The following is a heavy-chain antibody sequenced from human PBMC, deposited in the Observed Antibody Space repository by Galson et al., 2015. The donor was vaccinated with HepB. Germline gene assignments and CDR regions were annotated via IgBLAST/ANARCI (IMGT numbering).Heavy chain of an antibody. CDR1: GYTFPSYS. CDR3: ARGGFAVGVGATQNNCFDP. Sequence: SVKVSCKASGYTFPSYSITWVRQAPGQGPEWMGWISAYNRNTKYAQKFQGRVTLTTDTITSTAYMELRSLRSDDTAVYYCARGGFAVGVGATQNNCFDPWGQGTLVTVSS. J-gene: IGHJ5*02. D-gene: IGHD2-15*01. CDR2: ISAYNRNT. V-gene: IGHV1-18*01.